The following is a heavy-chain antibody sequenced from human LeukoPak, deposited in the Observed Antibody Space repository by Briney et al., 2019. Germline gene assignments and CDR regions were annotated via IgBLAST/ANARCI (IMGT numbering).Heavy chain of an antibody. V-gene: IGHV3-7*01. J-gene: IGHJ3*02. CDR1: GFTFSRYW. CDR3: ARIWVGPRDGAFDI. CDR2: IKQDGSEK. Sequence: GGSLRLSCAASGFTFSRYWMSWVRQAPGNGLEWVANIKQDGSEKYYVDSVKGRFTISRDNAKNSLYLQMNSLRAEDTAVYYCARIWVGPRDGAFDIWGQGTLVTVSS. D-gene: IGHD3-10*01.